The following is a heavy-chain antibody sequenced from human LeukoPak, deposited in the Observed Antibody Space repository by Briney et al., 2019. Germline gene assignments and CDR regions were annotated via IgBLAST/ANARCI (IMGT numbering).Heavy chain of an antibody. CDR2: INPNSGGT. CDR3: ARVGRSGWYPQRFDY. CDR1: GYTFTGYY. Sequence: GASVKVSCKASGYTFTGYYMHWVRQAPGQGLEWMGWINPNSGGTNYAQKFQGRVTMTRDTSISTAYMELSRLRSDDTAVYYCARVGRSGWYPQRFDYWGQGTLVTVSS. V-gene: IGHV1-2*02. J-gene: IGHJ4*02. D-gene: IGHD6-19*01.